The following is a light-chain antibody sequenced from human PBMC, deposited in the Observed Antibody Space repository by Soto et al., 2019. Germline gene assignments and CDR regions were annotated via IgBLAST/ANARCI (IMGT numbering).Light chain of an antibody. V-gene: IGLV2-14*01. J-gene: IGLJ2*01. Sequence: QSVLTQPASVSGSPGQSITISCTGTSSDVGGYNYVSWYQQDPGKAPKLMIYDVNNRPSGVSNRFSGSKSGNTASLTISGLQAEDEAYYYCSSYTSSSTPAVFGGGTKVTVL. CDR2: DVN. CDR3: SSYTSSSTPAV. CDR1: SSDVGGYNY.